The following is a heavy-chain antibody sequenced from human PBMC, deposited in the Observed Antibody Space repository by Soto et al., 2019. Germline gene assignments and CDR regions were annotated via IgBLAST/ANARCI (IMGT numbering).Heavy chain of an antibody. Sequence: QGQLVQSGAEVKKPGASVKVSCKASGYTFTRYGISWVRQAPGQGLEWMGWISGYNGDTNYAQKFQGKVNMTVDTSTNTAFLELTGLTSDDRAVYYCAKNGQPPYYYYGMDFWGQGTTVTVSS. CDR1: GYTFTRYG. J-gene: IGHJ6*02. CDR3: AKNGQPPYYYYGMDF. D-gene: IGHD2-8*01. V-gene: IGHV1-18*01. CDR2: ISGYNGDT.